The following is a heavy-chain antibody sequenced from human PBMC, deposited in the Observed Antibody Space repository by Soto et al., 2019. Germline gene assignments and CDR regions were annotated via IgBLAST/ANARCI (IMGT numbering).Heavy chain of an antibody. CDR1: GYTLTELS. CDR2: FDPEDGET. V-gene: IGHV1-24*01. CDR3: ATRGATTGVDDCYYIDV. Sequence: ASVKVSCKVSGYTLTELSMHWVRQAPGKGLEWMGGFDPEDGETIYAQKFQGRVTMTEDTSTDTAYMELSSLRSEDTAVDYCATRGATTGVDDCYYIDVWGKGTTVTVSS. D-gene: IGHD1-26*01. J-gene: IGHJ6*03.